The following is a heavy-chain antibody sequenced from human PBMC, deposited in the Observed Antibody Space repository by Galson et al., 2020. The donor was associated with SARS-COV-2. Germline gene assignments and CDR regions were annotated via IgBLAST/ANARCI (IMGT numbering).Heavy chain of an antibody. J-gene: IGHJ6*02. Sequence: QAGGSLRLSCAASAFTFSSHWMHWVRQPPGKGLVWVSRINFDGSGTSYADSVKGRFTISRDNANNILYLQMNSLRAEDSAVYFCARGPDDYGSSGHSEYYYGLDVWGQGTTVTVSS. V-gene: IGHV3-74*01. CDR3: ARGPDDYGSSGHSEYYYGLDV. CDR2: INFDGSGT. D-gene: IGHD3-22*01. CDR1: AFTFSSHW.